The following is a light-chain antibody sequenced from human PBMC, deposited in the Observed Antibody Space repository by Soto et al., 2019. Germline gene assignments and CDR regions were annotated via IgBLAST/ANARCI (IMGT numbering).Light chain of an antibody. CDR3: QQYYTTPRT. J-gene: IGKJ1*01. CDR2: WAS. V-gene: IGKV4-1*01. Sequence: DIVMTQSPDSLAVSLGERATINCKSSQSVLYSSNNKNYLTWYQQKPRQPPKLLIYWASTRESGVPDRFSGSGSGTDFTLTISSLQAEDVAVYYCQQYYTTPRTFGQGTKVDNK. CDR1: QSVLYSSNNKNY.